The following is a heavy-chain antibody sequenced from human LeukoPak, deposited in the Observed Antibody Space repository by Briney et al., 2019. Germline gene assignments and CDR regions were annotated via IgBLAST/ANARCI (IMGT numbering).Heavy chain of an antibody. CDR1: GFTFSTFA. D-gene: IGHD4-17*01. J-gene: IGHJ4*02. V-gene: IGHV3-23*01. Sequence: GGSLRLSCAASGFTFSTFAMIWVRQPPGKGLEWVSSIFPSGGEIHYADSVKGRFTISRDNSKNTLYLQMNSLRAEDTAVYYCAKDHSRTTVSNYFDYWGQGTLVTVSS. CDR3: AKDHSRTTVSNYFDY. CDR2: IFPSGGEI.